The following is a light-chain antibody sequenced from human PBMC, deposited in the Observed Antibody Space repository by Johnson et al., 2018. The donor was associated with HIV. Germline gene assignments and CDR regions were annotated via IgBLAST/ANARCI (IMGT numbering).Light chain of an antibody. CDR1: SSNIGNSY. CDR2: KND. Sequence: QSVLTQPPSVSAAPGQKVTISCSGSSSNIGNSYISWYQQLPGTAPKLLIYKNDQRPSGIPDRFSGSKSGTSATLGITGLQTGDEAVYYCGTWDSSLSAGVFGTGTKVTVL. CDR3: GTWDSSLSAGV. J-gene: IGLJ1*01. V-gene: IGLV1-51*02.